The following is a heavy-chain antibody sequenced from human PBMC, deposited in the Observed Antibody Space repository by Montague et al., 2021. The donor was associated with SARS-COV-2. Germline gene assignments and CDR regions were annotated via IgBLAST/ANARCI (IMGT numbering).Heavy chain of an antibody. D-gene: IGHD3-3*01. J-gene: IGHJ4*02. V-gene: IGHV3-48*03. CDR1: GFTFSSYE. Sequence: SLRLSCAASGFTFSSYEMNWVRQAPEKGLEWVSYISSSGSTIYCADSVKGRFTISRDNAKNSLYLQMNSLRAEDTAVYYCARDPGFWSGYYDYWGQGTLVTVSS. CDR2: ISSSGSTI. CDR3: ARDPGFWSGYYDY.